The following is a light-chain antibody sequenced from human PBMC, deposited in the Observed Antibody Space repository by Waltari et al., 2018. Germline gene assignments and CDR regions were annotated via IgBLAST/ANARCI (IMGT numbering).Light chain of an antibody. CDR3: CSYAGGSTYV. Sequence: QAALTQPASVSGSPVQSITLSCTGTSSDVGSYNIVSWYQQHPGKAPRLLIYKGSKRPSGVSNRFSGSKSGNTASLTISGLQAEDEADYYCCSYAGGSTYVFGTGTKVTVL. V-gene: IGLV2-23*01. CDR1: SSDVGSYNI. CDR2: KGS. J-gene: IGLJ1*01.